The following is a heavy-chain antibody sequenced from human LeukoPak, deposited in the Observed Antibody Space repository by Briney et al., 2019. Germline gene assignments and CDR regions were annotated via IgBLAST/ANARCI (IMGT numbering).Heavy chain of an antibody. J-gene: IGHJ6*02. V-gene: IGHV1-2*02. Sequence: ASVKVSCTASGYTFTGYYMHWVRQAPGQGLEWMGWINPNSGGTNYAQKFQGRVTMTRDTSISTAYVELSRLRSDDTAVYYCARLPIAAAEYYYYGMDVWGQGTTVTVSS. CDR1: GYTFTGYY. CDR2: INPNSGGT. D-gene: IGHD6-13*01. CDR3: ARLPIAAAEYYYYGMDV.